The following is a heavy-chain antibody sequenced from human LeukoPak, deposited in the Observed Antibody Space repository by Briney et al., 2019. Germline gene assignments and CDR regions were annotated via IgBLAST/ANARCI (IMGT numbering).Heavy chain of an antibody. CDR3: AKDSKITSADYYFDY. Sequence: GGSLRLSCAASGFSFRSYAMHWVRQAPGKGLEWVTVIANDGRDKKYADSVRSRFTISRDNSKNTVYLQMDSLRVEDMAVYYCAKDSKITSADYYFDYWGLGTLVTVSS. V-gene: IGHV3-30*04. CDR2: IANDGRDK. J-gene: IGHJ4*02. D-gene: IGHD6-13*01. CDR1: GFSFRSYA.